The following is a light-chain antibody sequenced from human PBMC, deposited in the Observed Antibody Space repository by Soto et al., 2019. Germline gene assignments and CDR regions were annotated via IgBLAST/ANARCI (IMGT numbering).Light chain of an antibody. CDR1: QSVSSSH. CDR2: GAS. Sequence: EIVLTQSPGTLSLSPGERVTLSCRASQSVSSSHLAWYQQKPGQAPRLLLYGASSRATGIPDRFSGSGSGTDFTLTISRLDPEDFAVYYCHQYSSSSLTFGPGTKGDIK. J-gene: IGKJ3*01. CDR3: HQYSSSSLT. V-gene: IGKV3-20*01.